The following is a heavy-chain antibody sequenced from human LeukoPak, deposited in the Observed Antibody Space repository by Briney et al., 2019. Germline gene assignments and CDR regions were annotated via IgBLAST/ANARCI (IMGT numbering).Heavy chain of an antibody. Sequence: SETLTLTCAVSGGSISSSNWWSWVRQPPGKGLEWIGEIYHSGSTNYNPSLKSRVTISVDKSKNQFSLKLSSVTAADTAVYYCARDHSSSSYAFDIWSQGTMVTVSS. CDR1: GGSISSSNW. D-gene: IGHD6-6*01. CDR2: IYHSGST. V-gene: IGHV4-4*02. CDR3: ARDHSSSSYAFDI. J-gene: IGHJ3*02.